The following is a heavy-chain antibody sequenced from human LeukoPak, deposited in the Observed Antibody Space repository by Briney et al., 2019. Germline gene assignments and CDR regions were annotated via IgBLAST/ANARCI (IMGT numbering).Heavy chain of an antibody. CDR1: GYTFTSYV. CDR2: ISAYNGNT. D-gene: IGHD3-3*01. J-gene: IGHJ3*02. CDR3: ARDLDDFWSGYYDAFDI. V-gene: IGHV1-18*01. Sequence: GASVKVSCKASGYTFTSYVISWVRQAPGQGLEWMGWISAYNGNTNYAQKLQGRVTMTTDTSTSTAYMELRSLRSDDTAVYYCARDLDDFWSGYYDAFDIWGQGTMVTVSS.